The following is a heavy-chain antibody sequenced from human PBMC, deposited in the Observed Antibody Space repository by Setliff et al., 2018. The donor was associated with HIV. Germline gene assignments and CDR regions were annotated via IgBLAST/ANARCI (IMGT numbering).Heavy chain of an antibody. CDR3: ARVRTSYNFWVGDVFDP. V-gene: IGHV1-2*02. CDR1: GYTFTGYY. Sequence: ASVKVSCKASGYTFTGYYLHWVRQAPGQGLEWMGWIDPNSGDTNYAPKLQGRVTMTTDTSTSTAHMELRSLRSDDTAVYFCARVRTSYNFWVGDVFDPWGQGTLVTVSS. J-gene: IGHJ5*02. CDR2: IDPNSGDT. D-gene: IGHD1-1*01.